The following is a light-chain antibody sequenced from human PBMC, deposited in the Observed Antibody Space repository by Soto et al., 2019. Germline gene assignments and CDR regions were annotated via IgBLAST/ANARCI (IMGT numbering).Light chain of an antibody. J-gene: IGKJ5*01. V-gene: IGKV3-15*01. CDR2: GAS. CDR3: QQYNNWPLT. CDR1: QSVNSN. Sequence: EIVMTQSPATLSVFPGESATLSCRASQSVNSNLAWYQQKPGQAPRLLIYGASTRATGSPARFSGSGSGTEFTLTISSLQSEDFAVYYCQQYNNWPLTFGQGTRLEIK.